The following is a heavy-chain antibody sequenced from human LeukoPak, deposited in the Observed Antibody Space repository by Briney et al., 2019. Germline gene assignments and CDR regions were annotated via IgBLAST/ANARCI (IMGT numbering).Heavy chain of an antibody. V-gene: IGHV3-30*18. Sequence: GGSLRLSCAASGFTFSSYGMHWVRQAPGKGLEWVAVISYDGSNKYYADSVKGRFTISRDNSKNTLYLQMKSLRAEDTAVYYCAKARLLYCSSTSCPDTNYFDYWGQGTLVTVSS. CDR3: AKARLLYCSSTSCPDTNYFDY. J-gene: IGHJ4*02. D-gene: IGHD2-2*01. CDR1: GFTFSSYG. CDR2: ISYDGSNK.